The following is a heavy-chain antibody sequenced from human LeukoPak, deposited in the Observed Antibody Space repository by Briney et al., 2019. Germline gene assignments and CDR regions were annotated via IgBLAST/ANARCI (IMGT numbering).Heavy chain of an antibody. CDR2: INPNSGGT. V-gene: IGHV1-2*02. CDR3: ARAGLGLGYYDSSGYYFGY. Sequence: GASVKVSCKASGYTFTSYYMHWVRQAPGQGLEWMGWINPNSGGTNYAQKFQGRVTMTRDTSISTAYMELSRLRSDDTAVYYCARAGLGLGYYDSSGYYFGYWGQGTLVTVSS. J-gene: IGHJ4*02. D-gene: IGHD3-22*01. CDR1: GYTFTSYY.